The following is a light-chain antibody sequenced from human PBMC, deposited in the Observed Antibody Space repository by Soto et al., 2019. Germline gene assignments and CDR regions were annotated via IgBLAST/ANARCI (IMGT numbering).Light chain of an antibody. J-gene: IGKJ4*01. Sequence: EIVLTQSPGTLSLSPGEIATLSCRASQSVSSNYFAWYQQRPGQAPRLLIYGASSRATGIPDRFSGSGSGTDFTLTISRLEPEAFAVYYCQQYGTSPLTFGEGTKVEIK. CDR1: QSVSSNY. CDR3: QQYGTSPLT. CDR2: GAS. V-gene: IGKV3-20*01.